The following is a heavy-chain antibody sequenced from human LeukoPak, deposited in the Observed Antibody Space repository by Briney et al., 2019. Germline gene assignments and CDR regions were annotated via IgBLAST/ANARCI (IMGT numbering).Heavy chain of an antibody. CDR3: VRDGVIAAAGTFCYYYIAV. Sequence: SVKVSCKASGGTFSSYAINWVRQPPGQGLEWIGRIIPILGMANYAHKFQGRVTIIADKTTSTDYMELSSRRSEDTALYYCVRDGVIAAAGTFCYYYIAVWGKGTTVTVSS. V-gene: IGHV1-69*04. D-gene: IGHD6-13*01. J-gene: IGHJ6*03. CDR2: IIPILGMA. CDR1: GGTFSSYA.